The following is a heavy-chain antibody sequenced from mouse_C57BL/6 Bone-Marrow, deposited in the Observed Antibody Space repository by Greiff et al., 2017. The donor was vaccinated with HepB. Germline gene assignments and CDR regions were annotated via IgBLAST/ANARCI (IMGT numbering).Heavy chain of an antibody. Sequence: QVQLKESGPGLVAPSQSLSITCTVSGFSLTSYGAHWVRQPPGKGLEWLVVIWSDGSTTYNSAPKSRLSISKDNSKNQVFLKMNSLQTDDTAMYYCARPDSYAWFAYWGQGTLVTVSA. D-gene: IGHD2-12*01. CDR3: ARPDSYAWFAY. CDR1: GFSLTSYG. V-gene: IGHV2-6*03. J-gene: IGHJ3*01. CDR2: IWSDGST.